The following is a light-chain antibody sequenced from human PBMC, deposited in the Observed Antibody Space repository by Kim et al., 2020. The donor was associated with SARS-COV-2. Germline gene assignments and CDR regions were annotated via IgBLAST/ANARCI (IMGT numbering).Light chain of an antibody. Sequence: ATLSVAPGEKATLSCRASQSVSSNLAWYQQKPGQAPRLLIYGASTRATGVPARFSGVGSGTEFTLTISSLQSEDFAVYYCQHRGTFGQGTKV. CDR2: GAS. CDR1: QSVSSN. J-gene: IGKJ1*01. V-gene: IGKV3-15*01. CDR3: QHRGT.